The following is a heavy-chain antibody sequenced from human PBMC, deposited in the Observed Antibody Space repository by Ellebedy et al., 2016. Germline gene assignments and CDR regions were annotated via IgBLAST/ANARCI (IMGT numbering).Heavy chain of an antibody. D-gene: IGHD5-18*01. V-gene: IGHV1-8*02. Sequence: ASVKVSCKASGYTFTSYGISWVRQATGQGLEWMGWMNPNSGNTGYAQKFQGRVTMTRNTSISTAYMELSSLRSEDTAVYYCARGGYSYGSGDFDYWGQGTLVTVSS. CDR2: MNPNSGNT. J-gene: IGHJ4*02. CDR3: ARGGYSYGSGDFDY. CDR1: GYTFTSYG.